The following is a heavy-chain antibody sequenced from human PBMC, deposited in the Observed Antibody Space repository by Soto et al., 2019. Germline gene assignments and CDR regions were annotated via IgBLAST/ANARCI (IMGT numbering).Heavy chain of an antibody. J-gene: IGHJ3*02. CDR1: GFTFDDYA. CDR2: ISWNSGSI. V-gene: IGHV3-9*01. CDR3: AKDFWSGSQPEIAIDI. Sequence: GGSLRLSCAASGFTFDDYAMHWVRQAPGKGLEWVSGISWNSGSIGYADSVKGRFTISRDNAKNSLYLQMNSLRAEDTALYYCAKDFWSGSQPEIAIDIWGQGTMVTVSS. D-gene: IGHD3-3*01.